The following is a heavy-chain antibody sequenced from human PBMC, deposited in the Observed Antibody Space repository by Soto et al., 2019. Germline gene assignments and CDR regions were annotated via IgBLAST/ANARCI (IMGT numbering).Heavy chain of an antibody. CDR3: STLAITGKVSFDY. V-gene: IGHV1-46*03. Sequence: ASVKVSCKASGYTFTSYYMHWVRQAPGQGLEWMGIINPSGGSTSCAQEFQGRVTMTRDTATSTVDMELSSLRSEDTALYYCSTLAITGKVSFDYWGKRTLVTVSS. CDR1: GYTFTSYY. J-gene: IGHJ4*02. D-gene: IGHD1-20*01. CDR2: INPSGGST.